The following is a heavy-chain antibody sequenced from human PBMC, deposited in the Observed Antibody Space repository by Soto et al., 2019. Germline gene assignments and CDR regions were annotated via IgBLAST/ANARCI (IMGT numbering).Heavy chain of an antibody. CDR2: IWFDGSNK. Sequence: QVQLVESGGDVVQPGRSLRLSCAASGFSFSRYGMHWVRQAPGKGLEWVAVIWFDGSNKYYADSVKGRFTISRDNPKNTLYLQMNSLRAEDTAVYYCTRANYGSGSNYYYGLDVWGQGTTVTVTS. J-gene: IGHJ6*02. CDR1: GFSFSRYG. CDR3: TRANYGSGSNYYYGLDV. D-gene: IGHD3-10*01. V-gene: IGHV3-33*01.